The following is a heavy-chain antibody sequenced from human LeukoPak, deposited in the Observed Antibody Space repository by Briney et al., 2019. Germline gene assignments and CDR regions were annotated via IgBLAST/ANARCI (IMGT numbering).Heavy chain of an antibody. CDR1: GYTFTSYG. Sequence: ASVKVSCKASGYTFTSYGISWVRQAPGQGLEWMGWISAYNGNTNYAQKLQGRVTMTTDTSTSTAYMELRSLRSDDTAVYYCARLYCGGGSCYNYYGMDVWGQGTTVTVSS. CDR3: ARLYCGGGSCYNYYGMDV. CDR2: ISAYNGNT. D-gene: IGHD2-15*01. J-gene: IGHJ6*02. V-gene: IGHV1-18*01.